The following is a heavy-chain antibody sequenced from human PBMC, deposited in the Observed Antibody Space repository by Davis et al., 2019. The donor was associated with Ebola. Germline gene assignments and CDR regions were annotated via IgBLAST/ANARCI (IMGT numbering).Heavy chain of an antibody. V-gene: IGHV3-7*01. Sequence: ETLSLTCTVSGASMSGYYWPWIRQAPGKGLEWVADIKQDGSNHYYVAPLKGRFTIFRDNARSLVFLQMNSLRAEDTAVYYCARDGVITVANKNHYGLDVWGQGTTVTVSS. CDR2: IKQDGSNH. D-gene: IGHD6-19*01. CDR1: GASMSGYY. CDR3: ARDGVITVANKNHYGLDV. J-gene: IGHJ6*02.